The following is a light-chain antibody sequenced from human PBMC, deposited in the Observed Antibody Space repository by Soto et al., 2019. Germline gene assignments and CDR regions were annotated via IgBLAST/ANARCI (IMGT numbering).Light chain of an antibody. Sequence: EVVLTQSPGTLSLSPGERATLSCRASQSVSNNYLAWYQQKPGQAPRLLIFGSSDRATGIPDRFSGSGSGTDFTLPIRRLEPEDFAMYYCQQYGSSPPYTFGLGTKLEIK. CDR3: QQYGSSPPYT. V-gene: IGKV3-20*01. CDR2: GSS. CDR1: QSVSNNY. J-gene: IGKJ2*01.